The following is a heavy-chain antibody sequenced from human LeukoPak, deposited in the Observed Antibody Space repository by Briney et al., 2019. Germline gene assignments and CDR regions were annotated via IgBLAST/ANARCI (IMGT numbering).Heavy chain of an antibody. CDR3: ARDPIVVVPAATEDYYYYYGMDV. CDR1: GFTFTSYA. J-gene: IGHJ6*02. CDR2: ISGGGVST. D-gene: IGHD2-2*01. V-gene: IGHV3-23*01. Sequence: GSLRLSCAASGFTFTSYAMSWVRQAPGKGLEWVSAISGGGVSTFYADSVKGRFTISRDNSKNTLYLQMNSLRAEDTAVYYCARDPIVVVPAATEDYYYYYGMDVWGQGTTVTVSS.